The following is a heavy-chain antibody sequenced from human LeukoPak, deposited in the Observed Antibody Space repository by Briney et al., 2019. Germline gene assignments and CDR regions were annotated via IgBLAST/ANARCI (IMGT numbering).Heavy chain of an antibody. J-gene: IGHJ4*02. CDR1: RFTFSSYG. CDR2: ISYDGSHE. Sequence: PGGSLRLSCAASRFTFSSYGMHWVRQAPGKGLEWVALISYDGSHEYYPASVKGRFTISRDNSKNTLSLQMNSLRPEDTAVYYCARGLLIANDYGDNWGQGTLVTVSS. CDR3: ARGLLIANDYGDN. V-gene: IGHV3-30*03.